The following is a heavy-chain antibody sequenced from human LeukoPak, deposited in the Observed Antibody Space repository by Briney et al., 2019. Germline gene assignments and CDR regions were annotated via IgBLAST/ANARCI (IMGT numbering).Heavy chain of an antibody. CDR2: INPNSGGT. CDR3: ASYYDSSGYYPTSYYYYYMDV. V-gene: IGHV1-2*04. J-gene: IGHJ6*03. CDR1: GYTFTGYY. Sequence: ASVKVSCKASGYTFTGYYMHWVRQAPGQGLEWMGWINPNSGGTNYAQKFQGWVTMTRDTSISTAYMELSRLRSDDTAVYYCASYYDSSGYYPTSYYYYYMDVWGKGTTVTVSS. D-gene: IGHD3-22*01.